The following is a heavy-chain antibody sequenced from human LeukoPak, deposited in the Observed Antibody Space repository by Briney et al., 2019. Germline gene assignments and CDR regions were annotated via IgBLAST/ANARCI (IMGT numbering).Heavy chain of an antibody. J-gene: IGHJ4*02. CDR3: ARAHNWKYGTFDY. Sequence: GGSLRLSCATSGFTFSNYGMHWVRQAPGKGLEWVAFIRYDGRSQYYANSVKGRFTISRDNSKNALYLQMNSLRAEDTAVYYCARAHNWKYGTFDYWGQGTLVTVSS. V-gene: IGHV3-30*02. CDR1: GFTFSNYG. CDR2: IRYDGRSQ. D-gene: IGHD1-7*01.